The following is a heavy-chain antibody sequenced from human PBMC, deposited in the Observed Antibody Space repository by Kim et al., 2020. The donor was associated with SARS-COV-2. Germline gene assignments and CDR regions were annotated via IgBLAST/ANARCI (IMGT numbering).Heavy chain of an antibody. V-gene: IGHV3-15*01. D-gene: IGHD4-17*01. Sequence: GGSLRLSCAASGFTFSNAWMSWVRQAPGKGLEWVGRIKSKTDGGTTDYAAPVKGRFTISRDDSKNTLYLQMNSLKTEDTAVYYCTTVTPTVTTGYYYYGMDVWGQGTTVTVSS. CDR2: IKSKTDGGTT. CDR1: GFTFSNAW. J-gene: IGHJ6*02. CDR3: TTVTPTVTTGYYYYGMDV.